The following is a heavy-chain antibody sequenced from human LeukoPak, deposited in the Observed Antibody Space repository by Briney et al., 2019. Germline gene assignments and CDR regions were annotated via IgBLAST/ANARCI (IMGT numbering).Heavy chain of an antibody. D-gene: IGHD3-10*01. Sequence: QTGGSLRLSCAASGFTFSSNAMSWVRQAPGKGLEWASVITGNGGSTYYADSVKGRFTISRDNSKNTLSLQMNSLRAEDTAVYYCAKDAVAPGSGGDYFDYWGQGTLVTVSS. CDR3: AKDAVAPGSGGDYFDY. CDR2: ITGNGGST. V-gene: IGHV3-23*01. J-gene: IGHJ4*02. CDR1: GFTFSSNA.